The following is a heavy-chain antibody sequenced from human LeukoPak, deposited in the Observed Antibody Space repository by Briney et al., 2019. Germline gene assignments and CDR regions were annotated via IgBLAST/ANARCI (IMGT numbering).Heavy chain of an antibody. J-gene: IGHJ4*02. CDR3: ARDYYDSSGYCWIDY. V-gene: IGHV3-21*01. D-gene: IGHD3-22*01. CDR1: GFTFSSYS. CDR2: ISSSSSYI. Sequence: GGSLRLSCAASGFTFSSYSMNWVRQAPGKGLEWVSSISSSSSYIYYADSVKGRFTISRDNAKNSLYLQMNSLRAEDTAVYYCARDYYDSSGYCWIDYWGQGTLVTVSS.